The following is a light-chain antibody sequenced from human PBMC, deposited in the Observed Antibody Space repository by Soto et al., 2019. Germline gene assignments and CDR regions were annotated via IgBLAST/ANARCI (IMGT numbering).Light chain of an antibody. Sequence: EFVLTQSLGTLSLSPGERATLSCRASQSVSSYLAWDRQKPGQAPRLLIYDASDRATGIPARFSGSGSGTDFTLTISSLEPEDFAVYYCQQRSNWLWTFGQGTKVDI. CDR1: QSVSSY. CDR3: QQRSNWLWT. J-gene: IGKJ1*01. V-gene: IGKV3-11*01. CDR2: DAS.